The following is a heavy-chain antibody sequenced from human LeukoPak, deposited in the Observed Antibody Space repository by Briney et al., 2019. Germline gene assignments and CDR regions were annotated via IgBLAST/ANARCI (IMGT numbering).Heavy chain of an antibody. J-gene: IGHJ5*02. CDR2: ISYDGSNK. Sequence: GGSLRLSCAASGFTFSSYGMHWVRQAPGKGLEWVAVISYDGSNKYYADSVKGRFTISRDNSRNTLYLQMNSLRAEDTAVYYCAKDEDGAFDPWGQGTLVTVSS. CDR3: AKDEDGAFDP. D-gene: IGHD5-24*01. CDR1: GFTFSSYG. V-gene: IGHV3-30*18.